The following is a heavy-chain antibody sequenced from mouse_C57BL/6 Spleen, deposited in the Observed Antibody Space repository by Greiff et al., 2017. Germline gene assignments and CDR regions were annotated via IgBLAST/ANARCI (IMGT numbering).Heavy chain of an antibody. V-gene: IGHV1-15*01. CDR3: TRQSYYGYAGSAY. D-gene: IGHD2-2*01. J-gene: IGHJ3*01. CDR1: GYTFTDYE. CDR2: IDPETGVT. Sequence: VQLQQSGAELVRPGASVTLSCKASGYTFTDYEMHWVKQKPVHGLEWIGDIDPETGVTAYNQKFKGKAILTADTSSSTAYMERRSLTSEDSAVYYCTRQSYYGYAGSAYWGQGTLVTVSA.